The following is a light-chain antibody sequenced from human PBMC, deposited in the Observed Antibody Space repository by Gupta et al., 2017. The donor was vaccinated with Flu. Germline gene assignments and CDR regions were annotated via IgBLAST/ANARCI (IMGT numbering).Light chain of an antibody. CDR1: SGNLGGNNF. V-gene: IGLV2-14*03. CDR3: SSYPNTTTQVL. J-gene: IGLJ3*02. Sequence: ITIAHTGTSGNLGGNNFVSWYQQHPGKAPSLLIHDVSIRPSGVAYRFSGSKSGNTASLTIARLQAEEEADYYCSSYPNTTTQVLFGAGTRLTVL. CDR2: DVS.